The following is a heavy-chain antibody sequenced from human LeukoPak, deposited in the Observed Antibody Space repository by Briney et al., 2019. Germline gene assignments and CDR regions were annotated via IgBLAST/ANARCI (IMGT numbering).Heavy chain of an antibody. Sequence: GGTLRLSCVASGFNFRDYYMGWIRQAPGKGLEWVSYSSSSGSTIYYAASVKGRFTIPRDNAKNSLYLQMNSLRADDTAVYYCARDVQVATIYPLDYWGQGTLVTVSS. CDR3: ARDVQVATIYPLDY. J-gene: IGHJ4*02. V-gene: IGHV3-11*04. D-gene: IGHD5-12*01. CDR2: SSSSGSTI. CDR1: GFNFRDYY.